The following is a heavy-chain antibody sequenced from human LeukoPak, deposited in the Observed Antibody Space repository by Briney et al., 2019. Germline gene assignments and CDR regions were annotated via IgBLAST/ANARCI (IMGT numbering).Heavy chain of an antibody. J-gene: IGHJ4*02. CDR1: GYTLTELP. D-gene: IGHD1-26*01. V-gene: IGHV1-24*01. CDR2: FDPEDGET. Sequence: GASVKASCKVSGYTLTELPMHWVRQAPGKGLEWMGGFDPEDGETIYAQKFQGRVTMTEDTSTDTAYMELSSLRSEDTAVYYCATSYRVWEPQAPHYWGQGTLVTVSS. CDR3: ATSYRVWEPQAPHY.